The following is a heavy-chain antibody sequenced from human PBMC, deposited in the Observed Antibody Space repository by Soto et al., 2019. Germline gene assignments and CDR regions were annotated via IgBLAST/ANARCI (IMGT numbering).Heavy chain of an antibody. CDR1: GFTFSTYA. J-gene: IGHJ4*02. D-gene: IGHD5-12*01. CDR2: ISGSGDST. V-gene: IGHV3-23*01. Sequence: LRLSCAASGFTFSTYAMIWVRQAPGEGLEWVSAISGSGDSTYYADSVKGRFTISRDNSKNTLYLQMSSLRAEDTAIYYCAKDSFINLRGYDSYWGQGTLVTVSS. CDR3: AKDSFINLRGYDSY.